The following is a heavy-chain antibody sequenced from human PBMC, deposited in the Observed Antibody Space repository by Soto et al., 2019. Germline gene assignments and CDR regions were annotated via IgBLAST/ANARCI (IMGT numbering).Heavy chain of an antibody. D-gene: IGHD1-26*01. Sequence: EVPLVESGGGLVKPGGSLRLSCAASGFTFSSYSMNWVRQAPGKGLEWVSSISSSSSYIYYADSVKGRFTISRDNAKNSLYLQMNSLRAEDTAVYYCARDLLYSGSTQHWGQGTLVTVSS. CDR1: GFTFSSYS. J-gene: IGHJ1*01. CDR3: ARDLLYSGSTQH. CDR2: ISSSSSYI. V-gene: IGHV3-21*01.